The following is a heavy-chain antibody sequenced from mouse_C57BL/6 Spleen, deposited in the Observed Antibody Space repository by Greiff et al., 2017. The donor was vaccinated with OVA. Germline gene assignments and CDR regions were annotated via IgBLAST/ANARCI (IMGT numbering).Heavy chain of an antibody. D-gene: IGHD2-12*01. CDR1: GYTFTDYN. V-gene: IGHV1-22*01. Sequence: EVKLVESGPELVKPGASVKMSCKASGYTFTDYNMHWVKQSHGKSLEWIGYINPNNGGTSYNQKFKGKATLTVNKSSSTAYMELRSLTSEDSAVYYCARLRRGYFDYWGQGTTLTVSS. J-gene: IGHJ2*01. CDR3: ARLRRGYFDY. CDR2: INPNNGGT.